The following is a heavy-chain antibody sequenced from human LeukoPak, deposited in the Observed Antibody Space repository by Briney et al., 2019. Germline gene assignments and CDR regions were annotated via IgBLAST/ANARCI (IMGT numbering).Heavy chain of an antibody. CDR3: AKDTFLAAAGTHFDY. J-gene: IGHJ4*02. D-gene: IGHD6-13*01. CDR1: GFTFDNYA. CDR2: ISRDGGST. Sequence: GGSLTLSCAASGFTFDNYAMHWVRHAPGKGLEWVSLISRDGGSTYYADSVKGRFTISRDNSKNSLYLQMNSLRTEDTALYYCAKDTFLAAAGTHFDYWGQGTLVTVSS. V-gene: IGHV3-43*02.